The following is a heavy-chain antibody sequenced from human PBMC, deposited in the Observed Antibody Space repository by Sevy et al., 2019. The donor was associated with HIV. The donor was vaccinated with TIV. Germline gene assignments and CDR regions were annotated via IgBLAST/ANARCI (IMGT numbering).Heavy chain of an antibody. CDR3: AKGITIFGVATYYYYGMDV. CDR1: GFTFSSYA. Sequence: GGSLRLSCAASGFTFSSYAMSWVRQAPGKGLEWVSAISGSGGSTYYADSVKGRFTISRDNSKNTLYQQMNSLRAEDTAVYYCAKGITIFGVATYYYYGMDVWGQGTTVTVSS. D-gene: IGHD3-3*01. J-gene: IGHJ6*02. V-gene: IGHV3-23*01. CDR2: ISGSGGST.